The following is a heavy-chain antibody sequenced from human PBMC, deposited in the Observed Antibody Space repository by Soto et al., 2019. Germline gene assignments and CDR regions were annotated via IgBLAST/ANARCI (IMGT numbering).Heavy chain of an antibody. J-gene: IGHJ4*02. D-gene: IGHD1-20*01. CDR2: ISGSGGST. Sequence: GSMRLSCAAPGFTFSSYAMSWVRQAPGKGLEWVSAISGSGGSTYYADSVKGRFTISRDNSKNTLYLQMNSLRAEDTAVYYCAKEFSYNWTPFDYWGQGTLVTVST. CDR3: AKEFSYNWTPFDY. CDR1: GFTFSSYA. V-gene: IGHV3-23*01.